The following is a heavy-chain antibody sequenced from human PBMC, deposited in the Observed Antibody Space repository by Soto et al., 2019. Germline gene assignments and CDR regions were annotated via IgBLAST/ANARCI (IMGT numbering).Heavy chain of an antibody. CDR1: GGTFSTFG. CDR3: AKSAPMDAGDKYDYDF. V-gene: IGHV1-69*01. Sequence: QVQLVQSGTEVKKTGSSVKVSCKASGGTFSTFGISWVRQAPGQGLEWMGGIIPFFGTARYSQKFEDRITITADESTNKVYMDLRSLTSEDTAIYYCAKSAPMDAGDKYDYDFWGQGALVTVSS. D-gene: IGHD4-17*01. CDR2: IIPFFGTA. J-gene: IGHJ4*02.